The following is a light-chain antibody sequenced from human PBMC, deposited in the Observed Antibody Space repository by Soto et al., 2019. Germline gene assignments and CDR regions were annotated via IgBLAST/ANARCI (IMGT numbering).Light chain of an antibody. CDR3: QKYNSYPRT. V-gene: IGKV1-5*01. J-gene: IGKJ1*01. Sequence: DIQMTQSPSTLSASVGDRVTITCRASQSISSWLAWYQQKPGKAPKLLIYDASSLESGVPSRFSGSGSGTEFTLTISSLQPDDCATYYCQKYNSYPRTFGQGTKVEIK. CDR1: QSISSW. CDR2: DAS.